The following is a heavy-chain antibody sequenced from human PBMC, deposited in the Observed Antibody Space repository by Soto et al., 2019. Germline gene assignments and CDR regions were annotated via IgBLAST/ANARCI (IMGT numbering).Heavy chain of an antibody. D-gene: IGHD2-2*01. CDR1: GFTFSSYA. Sequence: VQLVESGGGVVQPGRSLRLSCAASGFTFSSYAMHWVRQAPGKGLEWVAVISYDGSNKYYADSVKGRFTISRDNSKNTLYLQMNSLRAEDTAVYYCARDLGCSSTSCYGYGMDVWGQGTTVTVSS. J-gene: IGHJ6*02. V-gene: IGHV3-30-3*01. CDR3: ARDLGCSSTSCYGYGMDV. CDR2: ISYDGSNK.